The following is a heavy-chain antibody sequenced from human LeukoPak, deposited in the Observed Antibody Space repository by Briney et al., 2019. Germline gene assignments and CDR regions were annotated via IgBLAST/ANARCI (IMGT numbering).Heavy chain of an antibody. D-gene: IGHD2-15*01. V-gene: IGHV5-51*01. CDR2: IYPGDSDT. CDR1: GYSFTSYW. Sequence: GESLKISCKGSGYSFTSYWIGWVRQMPGKGLEWMGIIYPGDSDTRYSPSFQGQVTISADTSISTAYLQWSSLKPWDTAMYYCARLPPDPLVVAAGFAYWGQGTLVTVSS. CDR3: ARLPPDPLVVAAGFAY. J-gene: IGHJ4*02.